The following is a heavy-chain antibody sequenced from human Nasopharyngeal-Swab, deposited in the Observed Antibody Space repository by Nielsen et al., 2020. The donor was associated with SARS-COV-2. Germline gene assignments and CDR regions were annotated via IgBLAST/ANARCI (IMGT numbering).Heavy chain of an antibody. J-gene: IGHJ6*02. Sequence: GESLKISCAASGFTFSSYAMSWVRQAPGKGLEWVSAISGSGGSTYYADSVKGRFTISRDNSKNTLYLQMNSLRAEDTAVYYCAKDRGCSGGSCYTVYYYGMDVWGQGTTVTASS. CDR3: AKDRGCSGGSCYTVYYYGMDV. V-gene: IGHV3-23*01. D-gene: IGHD2-15*01. CDR1: GFTFSSYA. CDR2: ISGSGGST.